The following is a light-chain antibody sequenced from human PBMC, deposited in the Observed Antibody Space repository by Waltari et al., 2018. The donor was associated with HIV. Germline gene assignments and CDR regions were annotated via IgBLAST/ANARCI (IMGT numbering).Light chain of an antibody. CDR3: AVWDDSLNGNVI. CDR1: PANIGSNA. CDR2: TNN. J-gene: IGLJ2*01. Sequence: QSVLTQPPSTSGTPGQRVTISCSGSPANIGSNAVNWTQQLPGTAPKLVIYTNNQRMPGVPDRFTGSKSGTSASLAISGLQSEDEAHYYCAVWDDSLNGNVIFGGGTKLTVL. V-gene: IGLV1-44*01.